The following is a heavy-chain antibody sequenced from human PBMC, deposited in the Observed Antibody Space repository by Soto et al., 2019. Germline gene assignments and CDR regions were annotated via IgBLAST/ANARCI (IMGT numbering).Heavy chain of an antibody. D-gene: IGHD3-10*01. V-gene: IGHV3-48*01. Sequence: GSLRLSCAASGFTFSSYSMNWVRQAPGKGLEWVSYISSSSSTIYYADSVKGRFTISRDNTKNTLYLHMNSLRAEDTAVYYCATVGSGSYYMDVWGQGTTVTVS. CDR1: GFTFSSYS. CDR3: ATVGSGSYYMDV. J-gene: IGHJ6*02. CDR2: ISSSSSTI.